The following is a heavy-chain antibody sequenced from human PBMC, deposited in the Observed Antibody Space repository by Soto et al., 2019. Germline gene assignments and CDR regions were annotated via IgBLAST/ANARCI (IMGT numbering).Heavy chain of an antibody. J-gene: IGHJ3*02. Sequence: GGSLRLSCAASGFTFSSYALHWVRQAPGKGLEWVAVISYDGSNKYYADSVKGRFTISRDNSKNTLYLQMNSLRAEDTAVYYCARTLLWFGEWGGAFDIWGQGTMVTVSS. CDR1: GFTFSSYA. D-gene: IGHD3-10*01. V-gene: IGHV3-30-3*01. CDR3: ARTLLWFGEWGGAFDI. CDR2: ISYDGSNK.